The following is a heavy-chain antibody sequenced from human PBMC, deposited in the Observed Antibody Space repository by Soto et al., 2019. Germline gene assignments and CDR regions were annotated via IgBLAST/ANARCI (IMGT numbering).Heavy chain of an antibody. CDR2: SSDTGST. CDR1: GGSISGRGFY. J-gene: IGHJ2*01. Sequence: SETLSLTCTVSGGSISGRGFYWSWIRQPPGKGLEWIGYSSDTGSTHYNPSLSGRVTVSVDTSKNQFSLKLTSVTATDTAVYYCAREYGGSWYLDLWGRGTLVTVYS. D-gene: IGHD4-17*01. V-gene: IGHV4-30-4*08. CDR3: AREYGGSWYLDL.